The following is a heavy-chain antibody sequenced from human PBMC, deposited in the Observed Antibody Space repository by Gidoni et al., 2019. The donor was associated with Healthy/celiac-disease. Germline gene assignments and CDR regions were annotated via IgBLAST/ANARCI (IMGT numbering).Heavy chain of an antibody. D-gene: IGHD3-22*01. CDR3: ARGQYDYDSRGYSIHYYNYYGLDV. V-gene: IGHV3-30-3*01. CDR1: GFTFSRYA. J-gene: IGHJ6*02. CDR2: ISYDGSQK. Sequence: QVQLVESVGGVVQPGRSLRLSCAASGFTFSRYAMHWVCQARGQGLEWVAVISYDGSQKYYADSVKGRFTISRDKYKNTLYLQMNSLRAEDTAVYYCARGQYDYDSRGYSIHYYNYYGLDVWGQGTTVTGSS.